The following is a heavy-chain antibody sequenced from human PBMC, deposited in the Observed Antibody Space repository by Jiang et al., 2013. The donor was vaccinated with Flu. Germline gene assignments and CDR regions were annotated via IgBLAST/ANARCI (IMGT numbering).Heavy chain of an antibody. CDR3: ARSLAMIKRYYYDSSGEHDAFDI. Sequence: LVESGAEVKKPGESLKISCKGSGYSFTSYWIGWVRQMPGKGLEWMGIIYPGDSDTRYSPSFQGQVTISADKSISTAYLQWSSLKASDTAMYYCARSLAMIKRYYYDSSGEHDAFDIWGQGTMVTVSS. D-gene: IGHD3-22*01. J-gene: IGHJ3*02. CDR1: GYSFTSYW. CDR2: IYPGDSDT. V-gene: IGHV5-51*03.